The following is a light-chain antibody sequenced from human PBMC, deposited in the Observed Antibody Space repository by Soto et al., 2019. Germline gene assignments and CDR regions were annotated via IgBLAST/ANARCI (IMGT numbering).Light chain of an antibody. J-gene: IGKJ1*01. CDR1: QSVSSY. CDR3: QQRSNWPPT. Sequence: EIVLTQSPATLSFSPGERATLSCRAGQSVSSYLAWYQQNAGQARRLLIYDAANRASRIPARFSGSGSGTDFTITISSLAPEDFAVYYCQQRSNWPPTFGQGTKVDIK. CDR2: DAA. V-gene: IGKV3-11*01.